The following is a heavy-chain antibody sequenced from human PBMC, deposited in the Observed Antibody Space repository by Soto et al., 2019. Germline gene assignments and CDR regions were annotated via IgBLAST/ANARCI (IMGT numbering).Heavy chain of an antibody. CDR3: ARDPGYCSGGSCSDAFDI. CDR1: GYTFTGYY. CDR2: INPNSGGT. V-gene: IGHV1-2*02. Sequence: GASVKVSCKASGYTFTGYYMHWVRQAPGQGLEWMGWINPNSGGTNYAQKFQGRVTMTRDTSISTAYMELSRLRSDDTAVYYCARDPGYCSGGSCSDAFDIWGQGTMVTVSS. J-gene: IGHJ3*02. D-gene: IGHD2-15*01.